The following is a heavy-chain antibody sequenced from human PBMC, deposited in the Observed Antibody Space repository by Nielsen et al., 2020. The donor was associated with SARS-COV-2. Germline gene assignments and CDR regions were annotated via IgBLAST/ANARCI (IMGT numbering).Heavy chain of an antibody. J-gene: IGHJ5*02. CDR3: VRSALYSSSSRWFDP. Sequence: GESLKIFCAASGFTFSSYAMSWVRPAPGKGLEWVSGIGGGGGRTNYADSVKGWFSISRDNSKNTLHLQMNSLRAEDTAIYYCVRSALYSSSSRWFDPWGQGTLVTVSS. CDR2: IGGGGGRT. V-gene: IGHV3-23*01. D-gene: IGHD6-6*01. CDR1: GFTFSSYA.